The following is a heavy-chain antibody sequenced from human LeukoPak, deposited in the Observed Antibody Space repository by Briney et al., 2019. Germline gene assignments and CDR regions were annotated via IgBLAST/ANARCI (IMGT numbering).Heavy chain of an antibody. CDR3: ARRLDCSGGSCYSSHWFDP. J-gene: IGHJ5*02. Sequence: SETLSLPCTVSGDSISSSSYYWGWIRQPPGKGLEWIGSIYYSGSTYYNPSLKSRVTISVDTSKNQFSLKLSSVTAADTAVYYCARRLDCSGGSCYSSHWFDPWGHGTLVTVSS. CDR1: GDSISSSSYY. CDR2: IYYSGST. D-gene: IGHD2-15*01. V-gene: IGHV4-39*01.